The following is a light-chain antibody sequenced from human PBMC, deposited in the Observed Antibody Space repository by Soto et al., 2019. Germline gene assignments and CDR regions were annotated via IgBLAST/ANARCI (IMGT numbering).Light chain of an antibody. CDR2: DAS. V-gene: IGKV3-11*01. J-gene: IGKJ5*01. CDR3: QQRSNWIT. CDR1: QSVSSY. Sequence: EIVLTQSPATLSLSPGERATLSCRASQSVSSYLAWYQQKPGQAPRLLIYDASNRATGIPARFSGSGSGTYFTLTISSLEPEDFAVYYWQQRSNWITFGQGTRLEI.